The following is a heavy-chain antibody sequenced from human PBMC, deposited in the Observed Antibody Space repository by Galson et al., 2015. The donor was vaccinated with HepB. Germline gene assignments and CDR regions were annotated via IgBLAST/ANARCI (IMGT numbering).Heavy chain of an antibody. J-gene: IGHJ3*02. CDR1: GYTFTSYG. V-gene: IGHV1-18*01. CDR3: ARDRRGVWGSYRNDAFDI. Sequence: SVKVSCKASGYTFTSYGISWVRQAPGQGLEWMGWISAYNGNTNYAQKLQGRVTMTTDTSTSTAYMELRSLRSDDTAVYYCARDRRGVWGSYRNDAFDIWGQGTMVTVSS. CDR2: ISAYNGNT. D-gene: IGHD3-16*02.